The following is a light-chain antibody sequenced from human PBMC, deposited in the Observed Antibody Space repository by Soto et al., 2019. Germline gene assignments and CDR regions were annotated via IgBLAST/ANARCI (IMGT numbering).Light chain of an antibody. J-gene: IGKJ2*01. Sequence: ETVLTQSPGTLSLSPGERATLSCRASQSVRSTHLSWYQQKPGQAPRLLIYAASARETGIPDRFRGSGSGTDFTLTISRLEPEDFAVYYCQQYDSSPYTFGQGTKLEIK. CDR3: QQYDSSPYT. CDR2: AAS. CDR1: QSVRSTH. V-gene: IGKV3-20*01.